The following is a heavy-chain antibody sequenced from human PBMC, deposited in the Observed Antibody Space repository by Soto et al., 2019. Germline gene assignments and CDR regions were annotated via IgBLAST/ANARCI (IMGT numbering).Heavy chain of an antibody. D-gene: IGHD6-13*01. CDR3: ARERLLRRSSRHWFDP. V-gene: IGHV3-11*01. J-gene: IGHJ5*02. Sequence: PGGSLRLSCAASGFTFSDYYMSWIRQAPGKGLEWVSYISSSGSTIYYADSVKGRLTISRDNAKNSLYLQMNSLRAEDTAVYYCARERLLRRSSRHWFDPWGQGTLVTVSS. CDR2: ISSSGSTI. CDR1: GFTFSDYY.